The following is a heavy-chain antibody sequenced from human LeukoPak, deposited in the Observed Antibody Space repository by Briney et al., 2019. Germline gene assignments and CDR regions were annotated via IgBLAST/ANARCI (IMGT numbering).Heavy chain of an antibody. CDR2: INPNSGGT. D-gene: IGHD3-10*01. Sequence: ASVNVSCKASGYTFTGYYMHWVRQAPGQGLEWMGWINPNSGGTNYAQKFQGRVTMNRDTSISTAYMELRRLRSDDTAVYYCARDMVRGVMPFDYWGQGTLVTVSS. CDR1: GYTFTGYY. CDR3: ARDMVRGVMPFDY. J-gene: IGHJ4*02. V-gene: IGHV1-2*02.